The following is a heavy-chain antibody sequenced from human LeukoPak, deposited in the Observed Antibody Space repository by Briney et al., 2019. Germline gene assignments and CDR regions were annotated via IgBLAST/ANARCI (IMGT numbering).Heavy chain of an antibody. J-gene: IGHJ4*02. CDR3: ARGDYYDSSGPNDY. D-gene: IGHD3-22*01. CDR2: IIPIFGTA. CDR1: GGTFSSYA. Sequence: GASVKDSCKASGGTFSSYAISWVRQAPGQGLEWMGGIIPIFGTANYAQKFQGRVTITADESTSTAYMELSSLRSEDTAVYYCARGDYYDSSGPNDYWGQGTLVTVSS. V-gene: IGHV1-69*13.